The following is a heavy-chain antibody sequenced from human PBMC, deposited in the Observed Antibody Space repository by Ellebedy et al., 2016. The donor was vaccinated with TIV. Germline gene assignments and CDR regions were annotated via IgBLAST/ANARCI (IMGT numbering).Heavy chain of an antibody. CDR1: GFTFSSYG. CDR3: AGGISVAGTSLGF. CDR2: IYSSGGT. D-gene: IGHD6-19*01. J-gene: IGHJ4*02. Sequence: LSLTCAASGFTFSSYGMHWVRQAPRRGLEWVSTIYSSGGTYYAGSVKGRFTISKDNSKNTLYLQMNSLRAEDKAVYYCAGGISVAGTSLGFWGQGTLVTVSS. V-gene: IGHV3-53*01.